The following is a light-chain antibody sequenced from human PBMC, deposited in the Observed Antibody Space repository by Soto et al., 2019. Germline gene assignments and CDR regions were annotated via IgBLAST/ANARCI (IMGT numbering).Light chain of an antibody. J-gene: IGKJ1*01. CDR1: QSLVSSDGDTY. V-gene: IGKV2-30*01. CDR2: KVS. CDR3: MQGTHWPWT. Sequence: DVVVTQSPLSLPVTLGQPASISCRSSQSLVSSDGDTYLNWFQQRPGQSPRRLIYKVSNRDSGVPDRFSGSGSCTDFTLKISRVEAEDVGVYYCMQGTHWPWTFGQGTKVEIK.